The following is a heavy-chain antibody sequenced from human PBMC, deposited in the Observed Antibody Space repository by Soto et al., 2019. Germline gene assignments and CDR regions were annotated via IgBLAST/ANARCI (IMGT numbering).Heavy chain of an antibody. CDR3: ARDVGPITIFGEALSGYFDF. J-gene: IGHJ4*02. CDR2: IKQDGSER. CDR1: GFSFGTYW. D-gene: IGHD3-3*01. Sequence: GGSLRLSCAVSGFSFGTYWMSWVRQAPGKGLEWLASIKQDGSERYYLDSVKGRFTISRDNAKDSLSLQMNSLRGEDTAFYYCARDVGPITIFGEALSGYFDFWGQGTLVTVYS. V-gene: IGHV3-7*03.